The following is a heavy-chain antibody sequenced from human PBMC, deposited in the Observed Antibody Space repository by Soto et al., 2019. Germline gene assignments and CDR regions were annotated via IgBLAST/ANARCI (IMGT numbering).Heavy chain of an antibody. D-gene: IGHD2-2*01. J-gene: IGHJ4*02. CDR2: ISYDGSNK. CDR3: AKDIVVVPAAHGYFDY. Sequence: GGSLRLSCAASGFTFSSYGMHWVRQAPGKGLEWVAVISYDGSNKYYADSVKGRFTISRDNSKNTLYLQMNSLRAEDTAVYYCAKDIVVVPAAHGYFDYWGQGTLVTVSS. CDR1: GFTFSSYG. V-gene: IGHV3-30*18.